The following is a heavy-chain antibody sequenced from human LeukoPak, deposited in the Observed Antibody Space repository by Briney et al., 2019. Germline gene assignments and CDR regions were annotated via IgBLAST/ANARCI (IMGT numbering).Heavy chain of an antibody. J-gene: IGHJ4*02. Sequence: GGSLRLSCAASGFTVNSNYMSWVRQAPGKGLEWVTLIYSGGHTYYADSVKGRFTISRDNSKNTLYLQMNSLRADDTAVYYCARAGWFGIFDYWGQETLVTVSS. CDR3: ARAGWFGIFDY. CDR1: GFTVNSNY. CDR2: IYSGGHT. D-gene: IGHD3-10*01. V-gene: IGHV3-53*01.